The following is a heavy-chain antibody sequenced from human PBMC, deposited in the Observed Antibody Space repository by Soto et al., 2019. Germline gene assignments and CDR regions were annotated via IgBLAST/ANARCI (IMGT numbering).Heavy chain of an antibody. D-gene: IGHD3-16*01. CDR2: ISGYNANT. J-gene: IGHJ6*02. CDR1: GYSFTRYG. CDR3: ARMGAVPYYYYGLDV. V-gene: IGHV1-18*01. Sequence: QVQLVQSGAEVKKPGASVKVSCKASGYSFTRYGISWVRQAPGQGLEWMGWISGYNANTNYPENLQGRVTMTTDTSTSTAYMEVRKLISDDTAVYYCARMGAVPYYYYGLDVWGQGTTVTVSS.